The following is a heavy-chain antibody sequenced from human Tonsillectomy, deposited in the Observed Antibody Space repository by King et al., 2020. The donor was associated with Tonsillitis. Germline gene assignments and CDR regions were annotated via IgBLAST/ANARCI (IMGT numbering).Heavy chain of an antibody. J-gene: IGHJ4*02. D-gene: IGHD3-10*01. V-gene: IGHV3-30*04. Sequence: VQLVESGGGVVQPGRSLRLFCAASGFTFNTYAMLWVRQAPGKGLEWVAVISSDGNNQYYADSVKGRHTISRDNSKNTLYLQLNSLRAEDTAVYYCSRRGELLWVGGCYYFFDYWGQGTLVTVSS. CDR1: GFTFNTYA. CDR2: ISSDGNNQ. CDR3: SRRGELLWVGGCYYFFDY.